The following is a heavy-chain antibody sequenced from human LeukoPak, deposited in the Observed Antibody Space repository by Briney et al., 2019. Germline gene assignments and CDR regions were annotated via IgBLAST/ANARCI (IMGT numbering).Heavy chain of an antibody. Sequence: ASVKVSRKASGYTFTSYAMHWVRQAPGQRLEWMGWINAGNGNTKYSQKFQGRVTITRDTSASTAYMELSSLRSEDTAVYYCARDKGPFLEWLFFDYWGQGTLVTVSS. CDR2: INAGNGNT. CDR3: ARDKGPFLEWLFFDY. V-gene: IGHV1-3*01. D-gene: IGHD3-3*02. CDR1: GYTFTSYA. J-gene: IGHJ4*02.